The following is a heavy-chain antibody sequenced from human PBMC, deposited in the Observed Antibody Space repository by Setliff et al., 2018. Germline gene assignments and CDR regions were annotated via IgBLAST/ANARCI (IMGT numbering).Heavy chain of an antibody. CDR2: ISGYNGNT. D-gene: IGHD2-2*01. Sequence: AASVKVSCKTSGFMFYTFGFSWVRHVPEQGFEWMGCISGYNGNTNYAQKFQDRVTVTMDTSTSTVYMELRSLRSDDTAVYYCARGPPDFVVVPAAAKFDYWGPGTLVTVS. J-gene: IGHJ4*02. CDR1: GFMFYTFG. CDR3: ARGPPDFVVVPAAAKFDY. V-gene: IGHV1-18*01.